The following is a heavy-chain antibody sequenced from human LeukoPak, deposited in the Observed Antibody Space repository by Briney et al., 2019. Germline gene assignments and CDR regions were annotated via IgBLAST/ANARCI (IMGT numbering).Heavy chain of an antibody. J-gene: IGHJ6*02. CDR1: GFTFSSYW. D-gene: IGHD3-3*01. CDR3: AREIYGFWSGYNYGMDV. V-gene: IGHV3-74*01. Sequence: GGSLRLSCAASGFTFSSYWMHWVRQAPGKGLVWVSRINSDGSSTSYADSVKGRFTISRDNAKNTLYLQMNSLRAEDTAVYYCAREIYGFWSGYNYGMDVWGQGTTVTVSS. CDR2: INSDGSST.